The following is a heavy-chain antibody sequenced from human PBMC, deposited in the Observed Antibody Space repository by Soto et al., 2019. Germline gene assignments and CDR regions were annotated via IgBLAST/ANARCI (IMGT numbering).Heavy chain of an antibody. J-gene: IGHJ5*02. Sequence: QVQLVESGGGVVQPGRSLRLSCAASGFTFSSYGMHWVRQAPGKVLEWVAVISYDGSNKYYADSVKGRFTISRDNSKNTLYLQMNSLRAEDTAVYYCAKVGSSWYSGDWFDPWGQGTLVTVSS. CDR2: ISYDGSNK. CDR1: GFTFSSYG. V-gene: IGHV3-30*18. D-gene: IGHD6-13*01. CDR3: AKVGSSWYSGDWFDP.